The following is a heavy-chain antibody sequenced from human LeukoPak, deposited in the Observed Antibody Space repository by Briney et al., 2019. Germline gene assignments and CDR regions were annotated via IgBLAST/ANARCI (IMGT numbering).Heavy chain of an antibody. Sequence: GGSLRLSCAASGFTFSGYAMSWVRQAPGKGLEWVSAISGSGGSTYYADSVKGRFTISRDNSKNTLYLQMNSLRAEDTAVYYCAKHYSSGWYFDYWGQGTLVTVSS. CDR3: AKHYSSGWYFDY. CDR1: GFTFSGYA. J-gene: IGHJ4*02. CDR2: ISGSGGST. D-gene: IGHD6-19*01. V-gene: IGHV3-23*01.